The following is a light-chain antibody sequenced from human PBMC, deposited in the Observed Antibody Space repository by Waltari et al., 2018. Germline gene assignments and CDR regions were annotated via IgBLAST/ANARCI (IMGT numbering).Light chain of an antibody. CDR1: SSDSGGYNY. V-gene: IGLV2-11*01. CDR3: CSYAGSYTWV. CDR2: DVS. Sequence: QSALTQPRSVSGSPGQSVTISCTGTSSDSGGYNYVSWDQQHPGKAPKLMIYDVSKRPSGVPDRFSGSKSGNTASLTISGLQAEDEADYYCCSYAGSYTWVFGGGTKLTVL. J-gene: IGLJ3*02.